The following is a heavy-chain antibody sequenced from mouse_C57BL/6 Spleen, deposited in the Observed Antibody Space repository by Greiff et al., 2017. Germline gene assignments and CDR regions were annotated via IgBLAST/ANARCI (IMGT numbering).Heavy chain of an antibody. V-gene: IGHV1-18*01. J-gene: IGHJ4*01. CDR2: INPNNGGT. D-gene: IGHD2-4*01. CDR3: ARRDYEGYYYAMDY. Sequence: EVKLMESGPELVKPGASVKIPCKASGYTFTDYNMDWVKQSHGKSLEWIGDINPNNGGTIYNQKFKGKATLTVDKSSSTAYMELRSLTSEDTAVYYCARRDYEGYYYAMDYWGQGTSVTVSS. CDR1: GYTFTDYN.